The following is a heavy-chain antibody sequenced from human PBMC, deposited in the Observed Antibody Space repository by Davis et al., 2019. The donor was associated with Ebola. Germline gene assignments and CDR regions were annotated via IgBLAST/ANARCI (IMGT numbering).Heavy chain of an antibody. V-gene: IGHV4-59*01. CDR1: GGSISSYY. J-gene: IGHJ3*02. CDR2: IYYSGST. D-gene: IGHD5-24*01. CDR3: ARGWLQDAFDI. Sequence: SETLSLSCTVSGGSISSYYWSWIRQPPGKGLEWIGYIYYSGSTNYNPSLKSRVTISVDTSKNQFSLKLSSVTAADTAVYYCARGWLQDAFDIWGQGTMVTVPS.